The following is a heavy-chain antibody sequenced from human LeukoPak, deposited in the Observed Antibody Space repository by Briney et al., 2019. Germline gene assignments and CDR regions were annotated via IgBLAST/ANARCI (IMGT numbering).Heavy chain of an antibody. CDR2: ISRDGSNE. V-gene: IGHV3-30*04. D-gene: IGHD6-13*01. CDR3: ARERTAVYPSGMDV. CDR1: GFTFSSCA. Sequence: PGGSLRLSCAASGFTFSSCAMSWVRQAPGKGLEWVAFISRDGSNEDYADSVKGRFTISRDNSKATLYLQVSSLTPEDTAVYYCARERTAVYPSGMDVWGQGTTVTVSS. J-gene: IGHJ6*02.